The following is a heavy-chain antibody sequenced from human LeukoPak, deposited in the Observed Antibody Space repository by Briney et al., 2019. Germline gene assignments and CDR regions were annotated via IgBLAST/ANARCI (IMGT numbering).Heavy chain of an antibody. V-gene: IGHV1-2*04. CDR2: IYPNSGGT. D-gene: IGHD2-2*01. J-gene: IGHJ5*02. CDR1: GYTFTGYY. Sequence: ASVKVSCKASGYTFTGYYMHWVRQAPGQGLEWMGWIYPNSGGTNYAQKFQGWVTMTRDTSISTAYMELSRLRSDDTAVYYCARGLGYCSSTSCWPGFDPWGQGTLVTVSS. CDR3: ARGLGYCSSTSCWPGFDP.